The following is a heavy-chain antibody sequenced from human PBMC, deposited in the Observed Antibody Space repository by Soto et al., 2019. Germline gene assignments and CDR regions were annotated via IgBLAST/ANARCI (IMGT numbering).Heavy chain of an antibody. D-gene: IGHD5-12*01. J-gene: IGHJ4*02. V-gene: IGHV4-59*01. CDR2: IDYSGST. CDR3: ARGLYSGNDC. CDR1: GGSISSFH. Sequence: QVQLQESGPGLVKPSETLSLICTVSGGSISSFHWSWIRQPPGKGLEWIGYIDYSGSTNYNPSLKSRVTISVDTYKNQFSLKLSSVTAADTAVYYCARGLYSGNDCWGQGTLVTVSS.